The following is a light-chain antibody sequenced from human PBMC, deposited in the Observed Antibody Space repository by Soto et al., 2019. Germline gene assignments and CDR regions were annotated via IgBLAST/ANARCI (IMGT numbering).Light chain of an antibody. Sequence: EIVLTPSPGTLSLSPVERATLSCRASQSVSSSYLAWYQQRPGQAPRLLIYGASSRAPGIPDRFSGSGSGTDFTLTISRLEPEDFAVYYCQQYGSSPPITFGQGTRLEIK. CDR2: GAS. J-gene: IGKJ5*01. V-gene: IGKV3-20*01. CDR1: QSVSSSY. CDR3: QQYGSSPPIT.